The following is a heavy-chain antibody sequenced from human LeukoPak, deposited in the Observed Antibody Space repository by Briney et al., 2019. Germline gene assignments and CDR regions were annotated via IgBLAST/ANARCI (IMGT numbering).Heavy chain of an antibody. CDR3: ARGSYSSSSSYY. V-gene: IGHV4-39*07. Sequence: SETLSLTCTVSGGSISSSSYYWGWIRQPPGKGLEWIGSIYYSGSTYYNPSLKSRVTISVDTSKNQFSLKLSSVTAADTAVYYCARGSYSSSSSYYWGQGTLVTVSS. CDR2: IYYSGST. CDR1: GGSISSSSYY. D-gene: IGHD6-6*01. J-gene: IGHJ4*02.